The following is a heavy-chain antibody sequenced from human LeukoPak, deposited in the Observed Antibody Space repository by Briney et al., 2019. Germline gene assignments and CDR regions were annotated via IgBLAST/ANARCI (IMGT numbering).Heavy chain of an antibody. CDR2: IYSDNT. CDR3: AKDLSGWYGAFDI. CDR1: GFTVSSNS. Sequence: GGSLRLSCTVSGFTVSSNSMSWVRQAPGKGLEWVSFIYSDNTHYSDSVKGRFTISRDNSKNTLYLQMNSLRAEDTAVYYCAKDLSGWYGAFDIWGQGTMVTVSS. V-gene: IGHV3-66*03. J-gene: IGHJ3*02. D-gene: IGHD6-19*01.